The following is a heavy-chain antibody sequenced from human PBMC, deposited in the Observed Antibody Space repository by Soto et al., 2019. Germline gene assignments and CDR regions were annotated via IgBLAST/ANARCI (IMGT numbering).Heavy chain of an antibody. D-gene: IGHD3-22*01. Sequence: GGSRRLSCSASGFTFSNYRMNWVRKAPGKGLEWVSSISSSSSYIYYADSVKGRFTISRDNAKNSLYLQMNSLRAEDTAVYYCARDYYDSSGYPYYYGMDVWRQGNTVTVSS. CDR1: GFTFSNYR. CDR2: ISSSSSYI. CDR3: ARDYYDSSGYPYYYGMDV. J-gene: IGHJ6*02. V-gene: IGHV3-21*01.